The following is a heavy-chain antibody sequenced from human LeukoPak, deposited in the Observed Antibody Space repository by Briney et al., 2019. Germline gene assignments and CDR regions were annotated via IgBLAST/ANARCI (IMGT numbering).Heavy chain of an antibody. CDR1: GGSISSGSYY. CDR3: ARDRYYDFWSGSIKPLYFDY. CDR2: IYYSGST. D-gene: IGHD3-3*01. V-gene: IGHV4-39*07. Sequence: PSETLSLTCTVSGGSISSGSYYWGWIRQPPGKGLEWIGSIYYSGSTYYNPSLKSRVTISVDTSKNQFSLKLSSVTAADTAVYYCARDRYYDFWSGSIKPLYFDYWGQGTLVTVSS. J-gene: IGHJ4*02.